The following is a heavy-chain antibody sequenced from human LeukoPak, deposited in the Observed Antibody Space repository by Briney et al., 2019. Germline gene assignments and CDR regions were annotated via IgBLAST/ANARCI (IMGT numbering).Heavy chain of an antibody. CDR2: ISSSSSTI. CDR1: GFTFSSYS. V-gene: IGHV3-48*01. D-gene: IGHD6-13*01. J-gene: IGHJ4*02. Sequence: GGSLRLSCAASGFTFSSYSMNWVRQAPGKGLEWVSYISSSSSTIYYADSVKGRFTISRDNSKNTLYLQMNSLRAEDTAVYYCAKSYSSSWYGYWGQGTLVTVSS. CDR3: AKSYSSSWYGY.